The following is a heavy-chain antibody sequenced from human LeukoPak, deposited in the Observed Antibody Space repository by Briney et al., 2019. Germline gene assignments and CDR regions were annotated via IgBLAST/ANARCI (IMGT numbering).Heavy chain of an antibody. CDR1: GFTFSSYG. CDR2: ISYDGSNK. V-gene: IGHV3-30*03. Sequence: PGGSLRLSCAASGFTFSSYGMSWVRQAPGKGLEWVAVISYDGSNKYYADSVKGRFTISRDNSKNTLYLQMNSLRAEDTAVYYCARGEVGYTYYYYYYMDVWGKGTTVTVSS. J-gene: IGHJ6*03. D-gene: IGHD5-18*01. CDR3: ARGEVGYTYYYYYYMDV.